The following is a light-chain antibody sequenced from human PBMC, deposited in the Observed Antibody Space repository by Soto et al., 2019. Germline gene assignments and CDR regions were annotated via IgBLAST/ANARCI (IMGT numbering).Light chain of an antibody. CDR3: QHYGGSPLT. Sequence: EVVMCQSPATLSVSPGERVTLSCRASQSVYVNVAWYQQKPGQAPRLLVYGASSRATGIPDRFSGSVSGTDFTLAISRLEPEDFAVYYCQHYGGSPLTFGQGTRLEIK. V-gene: IGKV3-20*01. CDR1: QSVYVN. J-gene: IGKJ5*01. CDR2: GAS.